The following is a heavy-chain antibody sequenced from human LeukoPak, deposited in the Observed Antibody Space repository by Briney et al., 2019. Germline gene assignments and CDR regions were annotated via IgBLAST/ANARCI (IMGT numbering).Heavy chain of an antibody. Sequence: ASVKVSCNASGYTFTGYYMHWVRQAPGQGLEWMGWINPNSGGTNYAQKFQGRVTMTRDTSISTAYMELSRLRSDDTAVYYCARSRTGSGFLFDYWGQGTLVTVSS. CDR3: ARSRTGSGFLFDY. CDR1: GYTFTGYY. D-gene: IGHD3-10*01. V-gene: IGHV1-2*02. J-gene: IGHJ4*02. CDR2: INPNSGGT.